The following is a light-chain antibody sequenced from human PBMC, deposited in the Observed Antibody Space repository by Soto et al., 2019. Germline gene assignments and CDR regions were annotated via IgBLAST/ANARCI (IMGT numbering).Light chain of an antibody. Sequence: EIVLTQSPGTLSLSPGERATLSCRASQSVSSSYLAWYQQKPGQAPRLLIYGASTRATGSPDRFSGGGSGTDLTLPISRLEPEDFAVYYCQQYGNSPFTFGPGTKVDIK. CDR1: QSVSSSY. V-gene: IGKV3-20*01. CDR2: GAS. CDR3: QQYGNSPFT. J-gene: IGKJ3*01.